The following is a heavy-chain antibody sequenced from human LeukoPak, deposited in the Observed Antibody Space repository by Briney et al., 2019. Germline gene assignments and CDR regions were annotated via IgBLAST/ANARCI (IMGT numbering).Heavy chain of an antibody. V-gene: IGHV3-74*03. J-gene: IGHJ4*02. CDR3: VASTGTY. CDR2: INSDGRII. Sequence: PGGSLRLSCAASGFTFSTYWMHWVRQVPGKGLVWVSRINSDGRIITYADSVKGRFTISRDNARNMVYLQMNSLRAEDTAVYYCVASTGTYWGQGTLVPVSS. CDR1: GFTFSTYW. D-gene: IGHD1-7*01.